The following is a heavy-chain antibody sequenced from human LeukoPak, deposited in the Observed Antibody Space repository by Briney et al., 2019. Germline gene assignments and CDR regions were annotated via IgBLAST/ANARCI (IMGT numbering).Heavy chain of an antibody. V-gene: IGHV3-23*01. D-gene: IGHD1-26*01. CDR2: ISGGTT. CDR3: AKVVGATTRGYFDY. Sequence: TGGSLRLSCAASGFTISTYGMSWVRQAPGKGLEWVSSISGGTTYYADSVKGRFTISRDNSKNTLYLQMNSLRAEDTAVYYCAKVVGATTRGYFDYSGQGTLVTVSS. J-gene: IGHJ4*02. CDR1: GFTISTYG.